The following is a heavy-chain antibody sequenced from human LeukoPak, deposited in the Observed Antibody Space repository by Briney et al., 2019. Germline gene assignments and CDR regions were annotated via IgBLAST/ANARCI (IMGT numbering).Heavy chain of an antibody. CDR3: ASAVRGCSGGSCYSTALYYFDY. Sequence: ASVKVSCKASGYTFTSYDINWVRQATGQGLEWMGWMNPNSGNTGYAQKFQGRVTMTRNTSISTAYMELSSLRSEDTAVYYCASAVRGCSGGSCYSTALYYFDYWGQGTLVTVSS. CDR2: MNPNSGNT. CDR1: GYTFTSYD. V-gene: IGHV1-8*01. D-gene: IGHD2-15*01. J-gene: IGHJ4*02.